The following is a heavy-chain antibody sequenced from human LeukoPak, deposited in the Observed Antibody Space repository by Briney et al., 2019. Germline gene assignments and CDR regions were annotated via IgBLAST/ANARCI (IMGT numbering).Heavy chain of an antibody. CDR2: INPNSGGT. V-gene: IGHV1-2*02. Sequence: ASVKVSCKASGYTFTGYYMHWVRQAPGQGLEWMGWINPNSGGTNYAQKFQGRVTMTRDTSISTAYMELSRLRSDDTAVYYCARDQRGYVWGSYRYPYYWGQGTLVTVSS. J-gene: IGHJ4*02. CDR1: GYTFTGYY. CDR3: ARDQRGYVWGSYRYPYY. D-gene: IGHD3-16*02.